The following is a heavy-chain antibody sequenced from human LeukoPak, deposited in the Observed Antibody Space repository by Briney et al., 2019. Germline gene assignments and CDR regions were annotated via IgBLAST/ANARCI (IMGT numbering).Heavy chain of an antibody. V-gene: IGHV3-74*01. Sequence: GGSLRLSCAASGFTFTSYGMHWVRQAPGKRLVWVSRINSDGSSTSYADSVRGRFSISRDNAKNTLYLQMNSLRAEDTAVYYCARGLSGYASSLGYWGQGTLVTVSA. J-gene: IGHJ4*02. CDR2: INSDGSST. CDR3: ARGLSGYASSLGY. D-gene: IGHD6-6*01. CDR1: GFTFTSYG.